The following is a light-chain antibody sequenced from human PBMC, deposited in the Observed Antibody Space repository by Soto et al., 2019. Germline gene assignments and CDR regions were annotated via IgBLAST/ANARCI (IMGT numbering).Light chain of an antibody. Sequence: EIVLTQSPVTLSLSPGERATLSCRASQSVSGYLAWYQQKPGQAPRLLIYDVSNRATGIPARFSGSGSGTDFTLTISSLEPEDFAIYYCQQYGSSPRTFGQGTKVEIK. CDR1: QSVSGY. CDR2: DVS. V-gene: IGKV3-11*01. CDR3: QQYGSSPRT. J-gene: IGKJ1*01.